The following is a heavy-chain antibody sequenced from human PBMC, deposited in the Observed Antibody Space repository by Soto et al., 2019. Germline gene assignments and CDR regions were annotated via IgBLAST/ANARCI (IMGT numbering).Heavy chain of an antibody. Sequence: QVTLKESGPVLVKPTEPLTLTCTVSGFSLSNARIGVCWIRQPPGKPLEYLAHILSIDEKSYSTSLKIKLTISKDTSKRPVVPTKTNIDPVDTATYCYARIRRRPDVVATPVAYWGQGTLVTVSS. CDR3: ARIRRRPDVVATPVAY. V-gene: IGHV2-26*01. D-gene: IGHD5-12*01. CDR2: ILSIDEK. J-gene: IGHJ4*02. CDR1: GFSLSNARIG.